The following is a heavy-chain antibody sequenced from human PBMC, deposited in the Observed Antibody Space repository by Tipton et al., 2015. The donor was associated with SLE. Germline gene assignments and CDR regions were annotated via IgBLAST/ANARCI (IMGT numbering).Heavy chain of an antibody. CDR3: ARSGHFLPGYSSGFDY. D-gene: IGHD6-19*01. V-gene: IGHV4-59*01. CDR2: IYYSGST. J-gene: IGHJ4*02. Sequence: LTCTVSGGSISSYYWSWIRQPPGKGLEWIGYIYYSGSTNYNPSLKSRVTISVDTSKNQFSLKLSSVTAADTAVYYCARSGHFLPGYSSGFDYWGQGTLVTVSS. CDR1: GGSISSYY.